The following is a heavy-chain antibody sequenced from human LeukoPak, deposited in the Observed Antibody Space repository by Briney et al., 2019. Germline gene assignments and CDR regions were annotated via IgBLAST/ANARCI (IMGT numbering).Heavy chain of an antibody. CDR1: GFTFSSYD. Sequence: GGSLRLSCAASGFTFSSYDINWVRQAPGKGLEWVSYISGSGNQIKYADSVKGRFTISRDNAKNSLYLQMNSLRAEDTAVYYCARESGYYAPDYFDYWGQGTLVTVSS. V-gene: IGHV3-48*03. J-gene: IGHJ4*02. CDR3: ARESGYYAPDYFDY. CDR2: ISGSGNQI. D-gene: IGHD3-3*01.